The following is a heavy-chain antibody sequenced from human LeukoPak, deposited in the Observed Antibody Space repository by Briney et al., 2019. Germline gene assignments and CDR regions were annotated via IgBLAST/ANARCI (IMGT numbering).Heavy chain of an antibody. CDR1: GFTVSSNY. V-gene: IGHV3-53*01. D-gene: IGHD3-9*01. Sequence: GGSLRLSCAASGFTVSSNYMSWVRQAPGKGLEWVSVIYSGGSTYYADSVKGRFTISRDNSKNTLYLQMNSLRAEDTAVYYCARHRYYDILTGYLNWYFDLWGRGTLVTVSS. J-gene: IGHJ2*01. CDR3: ARHRYYDILTGYLNWYFDL. CDR2: IYSGGST.